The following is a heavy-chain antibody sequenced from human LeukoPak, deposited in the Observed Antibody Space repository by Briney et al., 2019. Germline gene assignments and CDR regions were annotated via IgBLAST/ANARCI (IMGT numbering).Heavy chain of an antibody. CDR1: GFTFSNHA. V-gene: IGHV3-13*01. CDR3: ARQNTPHGNFDY. D-gene: IGHD1-26*01. J-gene: IGHJ4*02. CDR2: IGISGDT. Sequence: GGSLRLSCAASGFTFSNHAMHWVRQPTGKGLEWVSAIGISGDTFYPGSVKGRFTISRENAKNSLYLQMSSLGVEDTAVYYCARQNTPHGNFDYWGQGTLVAVSS.